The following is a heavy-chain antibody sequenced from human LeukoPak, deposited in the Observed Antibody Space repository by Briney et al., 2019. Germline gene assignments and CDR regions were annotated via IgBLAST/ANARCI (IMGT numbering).Heavy chain of an antibody. V-gene: IGHV1-69*13. CDR1: GGTFSSYA. CDR3: ARHPAYYYYGMDV. Sequence: SVKVSCKASGGTFSSYAISWVRQAPGQGLEWMGGIIPIFGTANYAQKFQGRVTITADESTSTAYMELSSLRPEDTAVYYCARHPAYYYYGMDVWGQGTTVTVSS. CDR2: IIPIFGTA. J-gene: IGHJ6*02.